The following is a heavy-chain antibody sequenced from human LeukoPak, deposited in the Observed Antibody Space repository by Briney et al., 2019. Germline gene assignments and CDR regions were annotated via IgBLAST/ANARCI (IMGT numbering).Heavy chain of an antibody. Sequence: GGSLRLSCAASGFTFSSYAMSWVRQAPGKGLEWVSAISGSGGSTYYADSVKGRFTISRDNAKNSLYLQMNSLRAEDTAVYYCARDLDGSGNFDYWGQGTLVTVSS. CDR2: ISGSGGST. V-gene: IGHV3-23*01. D-gene: IGHD3-10*01. CDR1: GFTFSSYA. J-gene: IGHJ4*02. CDR3: ARDLDGSGNFDY.